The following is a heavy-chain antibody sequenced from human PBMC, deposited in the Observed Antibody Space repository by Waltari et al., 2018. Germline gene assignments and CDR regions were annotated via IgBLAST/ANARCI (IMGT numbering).Heavy chain of an antibody. V-gene: IGHV1-69*08. J-gene: IGHJ5*02. D-gene: IGHD6-13*01. CDR3: ARGSGSSSWDPWGFWFDP. Sequence: QVQLVQSGAEVKKPGSSVKVSCKASGGPFSSYAISWVRRAPGQGLEWMGRIIPIFGTANYAQKFQGRVTITADKSTSTAYMELSSLRSEDTAVYYCARGSGSSSWDPWGFWFDPWGQGTLVTVSS. CDR2: IIPIFGTA. CDR1: GGPFSSYA.